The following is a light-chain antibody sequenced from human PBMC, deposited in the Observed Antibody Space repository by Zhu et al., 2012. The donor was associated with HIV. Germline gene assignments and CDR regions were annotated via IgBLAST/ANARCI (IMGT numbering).Light chain of an antibody. Sequence: PGERATLSCRASQSVNSNYVAWYQHKPGQAPRLLIYGASSRATAIPDRFSGSGSGTDFTLTISRLEPEDFAIYYCHHYGTSPPRTFGQGTKVE. V-gene: IGKV3-20*01. CDR3: HHYGTSPPRT. J-gene: IGKJ1*01. CDR2: GAS. CDR1: QSVNSNY.